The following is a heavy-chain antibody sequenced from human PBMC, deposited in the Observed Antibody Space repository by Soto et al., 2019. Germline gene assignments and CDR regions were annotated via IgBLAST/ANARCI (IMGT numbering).Heavy chain of an antibody. CDR1: GFRISSYY. J-gene: IGHJ6*02. CDR3: AKAGGPTYNYYGVEV. CDR2: SSSGATV. Sequence: GASLRLSCAASGFRISSYYMNWVRQAPGKGLEWISYSSSGATVYYADSVKGRVTISRDNSKNTLYLQMNSLRAEDTAVFYCAKAGGPTYNYYGVEVWGQGTTVPVSS. D-gene: IGHD1-1*01. V-gene: IGHV3-48*03.